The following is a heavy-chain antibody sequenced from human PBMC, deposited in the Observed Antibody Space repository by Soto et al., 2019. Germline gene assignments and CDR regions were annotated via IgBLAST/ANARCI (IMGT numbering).Heavy chain of an antibody. CDR1: GGSIDSYY. CDR2: VYYTGTT. J-gene: IGHJ5*02. D-gene: IGHD3-22*01. V-gene: IGHV4-59*08. Sequence: QVQLQEPGPGLVKPSETLSLTCTVSGGSIDSYYWTWIRQPPGKGLEWIGYVYYTGTTTYSPSLKSRVTISVDTSMNQISLKLSSVTAADTAFYYCARLGGYYQSLDTWGQGTLVTVSS. CDR3: ARLGGYYQSLDT.